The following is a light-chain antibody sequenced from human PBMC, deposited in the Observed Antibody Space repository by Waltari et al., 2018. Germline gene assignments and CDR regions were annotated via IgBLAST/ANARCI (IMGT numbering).Light chain of an antibody. Sequence: EIVMTQSPATLSVSPGERATLSCGASQRLSSHLAGYQPKPGQAPRLPISGASTRATGIPARFSGRGSGTEFTLTISSLQSEDFAVYYCQQYHNWWTFGQGTKVEIK. CDR3: QQYHNWWT. J-gene: IGKJ1*01. CDR1: QRLSSH. V-gene: IGKV3-15*01. CDR2: GAS.